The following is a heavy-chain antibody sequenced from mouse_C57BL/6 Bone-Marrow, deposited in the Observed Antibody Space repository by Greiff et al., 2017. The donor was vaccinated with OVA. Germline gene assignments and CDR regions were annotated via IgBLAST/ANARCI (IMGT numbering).Heavy chain of an antibody. D-gene: IGHD2-4*01. CDR1: GYTFTSYW. V-gene: IGHV1-64*01. CDR3: ARQGYVYYDYDDSLFDY. CDR2: IHPNSGST. Sequence: QVQLKQPGAELVKPGASVKLSCKASGYTFTSYWMHWVKQRPGQGLEWIGMIHPNSGSTNYNEKFKSKATLTVDKSSSTAYMQLSSLTSEDSAVYYCARQGYVYYDYDDSLFDYWGQGTTLTVSS. J-gene: IGHJ2*01.